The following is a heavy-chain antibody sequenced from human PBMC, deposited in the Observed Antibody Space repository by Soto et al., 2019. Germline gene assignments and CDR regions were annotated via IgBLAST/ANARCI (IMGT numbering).Heavy chain of an antibody. CDR1: GFSFTNYA. CDR3: ARGGRHFASGSGASDI. Sequence: QVQLVESGGGVVEPGKSLRLACAASGFSFTNYAMHWVRQAPGEGLEWVAVLWYDGSNEYYVESVKGRFTVSRDNSKNTLYLQMNSLREEDTAVYYCARGGRHFASGSGASDIWGQGTMVIVS. D-gene: IGHD3-10*01. V-gene: IGHV3-33*01. J-gene: IGHJ3*02. CDR2: LWYDGSNE.